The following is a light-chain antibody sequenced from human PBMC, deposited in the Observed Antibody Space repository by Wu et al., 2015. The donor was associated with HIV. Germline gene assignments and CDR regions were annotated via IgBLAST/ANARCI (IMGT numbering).Light chain of an antibody. CDR3: QQYNAYPWT. CDR1: GSLSAL. V-gene: IGKV1-5*03. CDR2: RSS. J-gene: IGKJ1*01. Sequence: DIQMTQSPATLSASVGDKITITCRASGSLSALVAWYQQKPGKAPKLLIYRSSTLEIGIPSRFSGSGSETDFSLTISSLQPDDFATYYRQQYNAYPWTFGRGTKIEIK.